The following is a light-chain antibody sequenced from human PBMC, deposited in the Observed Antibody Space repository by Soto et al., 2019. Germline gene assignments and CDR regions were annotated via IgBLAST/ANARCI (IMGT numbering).Light chain of an antibody. J-gene: IGKJ1*01. CDR3: QQYNSYSPWT. V-gene: IGKV1-5*01. CDR2: DAS. CDR1: QSISTW. Sequence: DIQMTQSPSTLSASVGDRVTITCRASQSISTWLAWYQQKPEKAPKLLIYDASSLESGVPSRFSGSGSGTEFTLTFSSLQPDDFATYYCQQYNSYSPWTFGQGTKVEIK.